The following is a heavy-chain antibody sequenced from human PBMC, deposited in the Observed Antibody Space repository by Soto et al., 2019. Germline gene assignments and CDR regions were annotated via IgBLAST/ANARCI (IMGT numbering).Heavy chain of an antibody. D-gene: IGHD6-6*01. V-gene: IGHV5-51*01. CDR1: GYSFTSFW. CDR3: ARTFEYSSSYGMDV. Sequence: GEALKISCKGSGYSFTSFWIGWVRQMPGKGLELLGIFYPGDSDTRYSPSFQGQVTISADKSISTAYLQWSSLKASDTAMYYCARTFEYSSSYGMDVWGQGTTVTVSS. CDR2: FYPGDSDT. J-gene: IGHJ6*02.